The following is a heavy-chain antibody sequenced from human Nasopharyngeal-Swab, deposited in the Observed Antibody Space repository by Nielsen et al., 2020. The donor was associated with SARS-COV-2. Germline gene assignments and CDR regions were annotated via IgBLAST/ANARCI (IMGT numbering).Heavy chain of an antibody. J-gene: IGHJ4*02. D-gene: IGHD3-9*01. CDR3: ARGGYFDWLLGGYYFDY. V-gene: IGHV4-34*01. CDR2: INHSGST. CDR1: GGSFSGYY. Sequence: GSLRLSCAVYGGSFSGYYWSWIRQPPGKGLEWIGEINHSGSTNYNPSLKIRVTISVDTSKNQFSLKLSSVTAADTAVYYCARGGYFDWLLGGYYFDYWGQGTLVTVSS.